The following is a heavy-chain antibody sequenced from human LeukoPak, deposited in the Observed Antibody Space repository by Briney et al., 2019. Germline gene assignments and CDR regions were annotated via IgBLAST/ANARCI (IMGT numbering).Heavy chain of an antibody. Sequence: GGSLRLSCAASGFTFSSYAMSWVRQAPGKGLEWVSAISGSGGSTYYADSVKGRFTISRDKSKNTLYLQMNSLRAEDTAVYYCAKDQLRFLEWLLPTGYYFDYWGQGTLVTVSS. CDR3: AKDQLRFLEWLLPTGYYFDY. D-gene: IGHD3-3*01. CDR1: GFTFSSYA. V-gene: IGHV3-23*01. CDR2: ISGSGGST. J-gene: IGHJ4*02.